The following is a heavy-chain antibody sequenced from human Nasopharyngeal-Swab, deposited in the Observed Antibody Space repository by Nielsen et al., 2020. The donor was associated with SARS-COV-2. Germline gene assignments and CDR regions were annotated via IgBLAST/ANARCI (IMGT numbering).Heavy chain of an antibody. D-gene: IGHD3-16*01. CDR3: TRAPFGTCLADY. J-gene: IGHJ4*02. CDR2: INTKSGYT. Sequence: ASVKVSCKASGYTFGQWSINWVRQAPGQGLEWMGRINTKSGYTGYALGLTGRFGFSLDTSVNTAYLQIDSLKPEDTAVYYCTRAPFGTCLADYWGQGNLVTVSS. V-gene: IGHV7-4-1*01. CDR1: GYTFGQWS.